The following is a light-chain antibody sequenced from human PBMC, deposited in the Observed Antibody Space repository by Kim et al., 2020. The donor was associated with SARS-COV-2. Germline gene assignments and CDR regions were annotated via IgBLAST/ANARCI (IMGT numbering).Light chain of an antibody. J-gene: IGLJ2*01. CDR1: SGSIATNY. CDR3: QSFDGSSLVV. Sequence: KTVTLSCTRTSGSIATNYVQWYQQRPGSAPTTVIFEDNQRPYGVPDRFSGSIDTSSNSASLTISGLQTEDEADYYCQSFDGSSLVVFGGGTQLTVL. CDR2: EDN. V-gene: IGLV6-57*03.